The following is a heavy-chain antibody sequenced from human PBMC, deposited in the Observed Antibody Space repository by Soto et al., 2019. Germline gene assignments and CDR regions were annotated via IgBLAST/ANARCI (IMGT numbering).Heavy chain of an antibody. D-gene: IGHD6-13*01. CDR1: GFTFSSYG. CDR3: AKASLSSSWYGAFDI. Sequence: GGSLRLSCAASGFTFSSYGMHWVRQAPGKGLEWVAVISYDGSNKYYADSVKGRFTISRDNSKNTLYLQMNSLRAEDMAVYYCAKASLSSSWYGAFDIWGQGTMVTVSS. J-gene: IGHJ3*02. CDR2: ISYDGSNK. V-gene: IGHV3-30*18.